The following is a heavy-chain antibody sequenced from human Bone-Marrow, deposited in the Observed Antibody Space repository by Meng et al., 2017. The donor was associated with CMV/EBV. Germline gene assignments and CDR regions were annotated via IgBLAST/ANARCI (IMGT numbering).Heavy chain of an antibody. CDR1: GYTFTDYY. J-gene: IGHJ5*02. V-gene: IGHV1-69*13. D-gene: IGHD2-8*02. Sequence: QVHLVQSGAGVKKPGASWKVACKASGYTFTDYYMHWVRQAPGQGLEWMGGIIPIFGTANYAQKFQGRVTITADESTSTAYMELSSLRSEDTAVYYCARGEGLLGDWFDPWGQGTLVTVSS. CDR2: IIPIFGTA. CDR3: ARGEGLLGDWFDP.